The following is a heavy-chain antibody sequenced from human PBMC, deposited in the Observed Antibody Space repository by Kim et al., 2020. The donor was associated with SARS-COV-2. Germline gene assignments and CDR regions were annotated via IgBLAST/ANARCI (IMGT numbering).Heavy chain of an antibody. CDR1: GFTFSGYS. J-gene: IGHJ4*02. CDR3: GRDTYGRKGGEKDS. D-gene: IGHD3-16*01. CDR2: FRNTGTI. V-gene: IGHV3-48*01. Sequence: GGSLRLSCAASGFTFSGYSMTWVRQAPGKGLEWVSYFRNTGTISYADLGGGRLPIPRDNAKNHRYCQITTLRAVKTPAFYCGRDTYGRKGGEKDSWGQG.